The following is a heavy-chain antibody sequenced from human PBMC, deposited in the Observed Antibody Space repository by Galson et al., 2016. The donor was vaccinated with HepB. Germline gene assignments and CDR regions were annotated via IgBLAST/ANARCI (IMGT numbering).Heavy chain of an antibody. CDR2: ISHSGNTR. CDR1: GFSFNDFY. CDR3: ARDVNNWTGDRRLFDL. V-gene: IGHV3-11*01. Sequence: TLRLSCAASGFSFNDFYMRWIRQPPGKALEWISYISHSGNTREYADSVKSRFTVSRDNNKNSVYLQLNSLRAEDTALYYCARDVNNWTGDRRLFDLWGQGTLVAVSS. D-gene: IGHD1-1*01. J-gene: IGHJ4*02.